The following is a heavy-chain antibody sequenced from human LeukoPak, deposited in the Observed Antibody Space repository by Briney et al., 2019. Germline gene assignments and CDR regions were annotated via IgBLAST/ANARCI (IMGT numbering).Heavy chain of an antibody. D-gene: IGHD2-21*01. CDR3: ARPIVVVPLRAFDI. CDR1: GGSFSGYY. V-gene: IGHV4-34*01. CDR2: INHRGST. J-gene: IGHJ3*02. Sequence: SETLSLTCAVYGGSFSGYYWSWIRQPPGKGLEWIGEINHRGSTNKNPSLKSRVTISVDTSKNQFSLKLGSVTAADAAVYYCARPIVVVPLRAFDIWGQGTMVTVSS.